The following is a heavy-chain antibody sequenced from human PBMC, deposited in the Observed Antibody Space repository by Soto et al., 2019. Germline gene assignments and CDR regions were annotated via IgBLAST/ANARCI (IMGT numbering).Heavy chain of an antibody. J-gene: IGHJ4*02. CDR2: ISAYNGNT. CDR1: GYTFTSYG. Sequence: ASVKVSCKASGYTFTSYGISWVRQAPGQGLEWMGWISAYNGNTNYAQKLQGRVTMTTDTSTSTAYMGLRSLRSDDTAVYYCARDRPTKGRQLLIYSGLGRRYYFDYWGQGTLVTVSS. V-gene: IGHV1-18*01. CDR3: ARDRPTKGRQLLIYSGLGRRYYFDY. D-gene: IGHD2-2*01.